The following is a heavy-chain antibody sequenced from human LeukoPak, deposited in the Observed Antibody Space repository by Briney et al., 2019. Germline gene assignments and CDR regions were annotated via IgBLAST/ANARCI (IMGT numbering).Heavy chain of an antibody. CDR1: GVTFSSYS. V-gene: IGHV3-21*01. J-gene: IGHJ3*02. D-gene: IGHD3-16*02. CDR3: ASIPYDYVWGSYRYPNDAFDI. CDR2: ISSSSSYI. Sequence: GGSLRLSCAACGVTFSSYSMNWVRQAPGKGPEWVSSISSSSSYIYYADSVKGRFTISRDNAKNSLYLQMNSLRAEDTAVYYCASIPYDYVWGSYRYPNDAFDIWGQGTMVTVSS.